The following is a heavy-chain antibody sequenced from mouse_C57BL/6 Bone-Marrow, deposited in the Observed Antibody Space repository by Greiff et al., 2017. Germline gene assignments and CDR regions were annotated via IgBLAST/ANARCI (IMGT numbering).Heavy chain of an antibody. CDR2: IYPGSGST. D-gene: IGHD1-1*01. V-gene: IGHV1-55*01. J-gene: IGHJ4*01. CDR3: ASSPITTVVAADAMDY. CDR1: GYTFTSYW. Sequence: QVQLQQPGAELVKPGASVKMSCKASGYTFTSYWITWVKQRPGQGLEWIGDIYPGSGSTNYNEKFKSKATLTVDTSSSTAYMQLSSLTSEDSAVYYCASSPITTVVAADAMDYWGQGTLVTVSS.